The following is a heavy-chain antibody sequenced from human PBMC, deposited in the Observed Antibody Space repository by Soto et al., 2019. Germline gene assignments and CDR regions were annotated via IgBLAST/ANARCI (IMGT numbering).Heavy chain of an antibody. CDR2: MNPNSGNT. J-gene: IGHJ3*02. Sequence: QVQLVQSGAEVKKPGASVKVSCKASGYTFTSYDINWARQATGQGREWMGWMNPNSGNTGSAQKFQGRVTMTKNTSRSTADMERSSLRSEDTAVYYCARGSGIAAGNAFDIWGQGTMVTVSS. CDR3: ARGSGIAAGNAFDI. CDR1: GYTFTSYD. D-gene: IGHD6-13*01. V-gene: IGHV1-8*01.